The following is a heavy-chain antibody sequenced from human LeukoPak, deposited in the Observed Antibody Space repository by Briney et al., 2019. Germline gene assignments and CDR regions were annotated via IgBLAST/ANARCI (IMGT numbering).Heavy chain of an antibody. CDR1: GFTFSSYA. CDR2: VNSDGSST. D-gene: IGHD2-15*01. Sequence: PGGSLRLSCAASGFTFSSYAMSWVRQAPGKGLVWVSRVNSDGSSTNYADSVKGRFTISRDNAKNTLYLQMNSLRAEDTAVYYCAREDLVYCSGGSCDGAFDIWGQGTMVTVSS. CDR3: AREDLVYCSGGSCDGAFDI. J-gene: IGHJ3*02. V-gene: IGHV3-74*01.